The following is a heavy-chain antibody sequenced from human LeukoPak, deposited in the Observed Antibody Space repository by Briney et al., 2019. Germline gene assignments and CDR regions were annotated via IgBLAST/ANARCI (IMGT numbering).Heavy chain of an antibody. V-gene: IGHV1-18*01. CDR2: ISAYNGNT. D-gene: IGHD3-10*01. CDR1: GYTFTSYA. CDR3: AREVWFGELSERTLDY. J-gene: IGHJ4*02. Sequence: ASVKVSSKASGYTFTSYAISWVRQAPGQGLEWMGWISAYNGNTNYAQKLQGRVTMTTDTSTSTAYMELRSARSNDTAVYYCAREVWFGELSERTLDYWGQGTLVTVSS.